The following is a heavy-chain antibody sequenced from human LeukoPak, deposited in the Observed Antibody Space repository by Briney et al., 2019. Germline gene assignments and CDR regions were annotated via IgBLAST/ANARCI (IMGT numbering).Heavy chain of an antibody. V-gene: IGHV3-11*01. CDR3: ARVLREWLLFGWFDP. D-gene: IGHD3-3*01. J-gene: IGHJ5*02. CDR1: GFAFSDYY. CDR2: ISSSGSTI. Sequence: GGSLRLSCAASGFAFSDYYMSWIRQAPGKGLEWISYISSSGSTIYYADSVKGRFTISRDNAKNSLYLQMNSLRAEDTAVYYCARVLREWLLFGWFDPWGQGTLVTVSS.